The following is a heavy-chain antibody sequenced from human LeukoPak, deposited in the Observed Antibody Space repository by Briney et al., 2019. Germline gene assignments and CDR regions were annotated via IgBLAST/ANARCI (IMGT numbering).Heavy chain of an antibody. CDR1: GYSFTSYW. Sequence: GESLKISCKGSGYSFTSYWIGWVRQMPGKGLEWMGIIYPGDSDTRYSPSFQGQVTISADKSISTAYLQWSSLKASDTAMYYCARSPSDSSGWGSAGYYYYYYMDVGGKETTVTVSS. V-gene: IGHV5-51*01. CDR2: IYPGDSDT. D-gene: IGHD6-19*01. J-gene: IGHJ6*03. CDR3: ARSPSDSSGWGSAGYYYYYYMDV.